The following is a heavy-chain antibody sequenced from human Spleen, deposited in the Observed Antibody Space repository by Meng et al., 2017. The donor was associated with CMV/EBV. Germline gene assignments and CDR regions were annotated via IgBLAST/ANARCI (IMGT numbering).Heavy chain of an antibody. Sequence: FTLSNYDMNWVRQTPGKGLEWVSFITGSSSYIYYADSVKGRFTISRDNAKKSLYLQMNSLRAEDTAVYYCARAKIKYYYDGSASTLDNWGQGTLVTVSS. CDR1: FTLSNYD. CDR2: ITGSSSYI. J-gene: IGHJ4*02. V-gene: IGHV3-21*01. CDR3: ARAKIKYYYDGSASTLDN. D-gene: IGHD3-22*01.